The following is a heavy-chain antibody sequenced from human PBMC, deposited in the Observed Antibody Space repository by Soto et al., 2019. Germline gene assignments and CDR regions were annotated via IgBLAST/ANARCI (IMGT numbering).Heavy chain of an antibody. V-gene: IGHV4-59*01. Sequence: SETLSLTCTVSGGSISSYYWSWIRQPPGKGLEWIGYIYYSGSTNYNPSLKSRVTISVDTSKNQFSLKLSSVTAADTAVYYCARDGGTIFGVVNDYCGMDVWGQGTTVTVSS. CDR3: ARDGGTIFGVVNDYCGMDV. J-gene: IGHJ6*02. D-gene: IGHD3-3*01. CDR2: IYYSGST. CDR1: GGSISSYY.